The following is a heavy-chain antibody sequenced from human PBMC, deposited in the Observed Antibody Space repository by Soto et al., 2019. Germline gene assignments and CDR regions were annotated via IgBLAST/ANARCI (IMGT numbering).Heavy chain of an antibody. CDR1: GFTFSSYA. J-gene: IGHJ4*02. CDR3: ARSPPDYYDSSGYSVYYFDY. CDR2: ISGSGGST. D-gene: IGHD3-22*01. V-gene: IGHV3-23*01. Sequence: GGSLRLSCAASGFTFSSYAMSWVRQAPGKGLEWVSAISGSGGSTYYADSVKGRFTISRDNSKNTLYLQMNSLRAEDTAVYYCARSPPDYYDSSGYSVYYFDYWGQGTLVTVSS.